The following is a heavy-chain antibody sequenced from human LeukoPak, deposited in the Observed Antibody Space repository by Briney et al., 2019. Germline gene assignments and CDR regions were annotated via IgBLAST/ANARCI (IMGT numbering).Heavy chain of an antibody. CDR3: ARGPSGSDY. J-gene: IGHJ4*02. CDR2: INPSSGGT. Sequence: ASVKVSCTASGGTFSSYAISWVRQAPGQGLEWMGRINPSSGGTNYAQKFQGRVTMTRDTSINTAYMALSSLRSDDTAVYYCARGPSGSDYWGQGTLVTVSS. CDR1: GGTFSSYA. D-gene: IGHD3-10*01. V-gene: IGHV1-2*06.